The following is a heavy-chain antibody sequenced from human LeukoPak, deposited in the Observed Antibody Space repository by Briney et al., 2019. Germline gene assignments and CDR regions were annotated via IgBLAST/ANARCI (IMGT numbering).Heavy chain of an antibody. CDR1: GDSVSSNSAA. Sequence: SQTLSLTCAISGDSVSSNSAAWNWIRRSPSRGLEWLGRTYYRSKWYNDYAVSVKSRITINPDTSKNQFSLKLSSVTAADTAVYYCARMAAEYSGYDTHYYYYYMDVWGKGTTVTISS. CDR3: ARMAAEYSGYDTHYYYYYMDV. J-gene: IGHJ6*03. D-gene: IGHD5-12*01. CDR2: TYYRSKWYN. V-gene: IGHV6-1*01.